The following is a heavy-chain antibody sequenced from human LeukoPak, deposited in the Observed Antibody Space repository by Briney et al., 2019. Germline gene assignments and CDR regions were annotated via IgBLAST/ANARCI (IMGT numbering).Heavy chain of an antibody. D-gene: IGHD6-19*01. V-gene: IGHV1-2*02. J-gene: IGHJ2*01. Sequence: ASVKVSCKTSGYTFTGYYMHWVRQAPGQGLEWMGWINPNSGGTNYAQKFQGRVTMTRDTSISTAYMELTRLRSDDTAGYYCVRYSSGWYFDLWGRGTLVTVSS. CDR1: GYTFTGYY. CDR2: INPNSGGT. CDR3: VRYSSGWYFDL.